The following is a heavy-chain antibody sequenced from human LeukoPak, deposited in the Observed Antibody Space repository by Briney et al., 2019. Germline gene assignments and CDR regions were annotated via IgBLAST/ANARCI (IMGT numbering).Heavy chain of an antibody. V-gene: IGHV3-21*04. CDR1: GFTFSSYS. Sequence: GSLRLSCAASGFTFSSYSMNWVRQAPGKGLEWVSSISSSSSYIYYADSVKGRFTISRDNSKNTLYMQMNSLRAEDTAIYYCAKGPLIEVAGTTWDYWGQGTLVTVSS. CDR3: AKGPLIEVAGTTWDY. CDR2: ISSSSSYI. D-gene: IGHD6-19*01. J-gene: IGHJ4*02.